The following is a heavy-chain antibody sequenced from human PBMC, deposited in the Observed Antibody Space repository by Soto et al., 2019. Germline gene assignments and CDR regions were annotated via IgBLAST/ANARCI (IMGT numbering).Heavy chain of an antibody. Sequence: SETLSLTCTVSGGSISSYYWSWIRQPPGKGLEWIGYIYYSGSTNYNPSLKSRVTISVDTSKNQFSLKLSSVTAADTAVYYCAREDSSSWLTHGARHNWFEPWGQGTLVTVS. CDR3: AREDSSSWLTHGARHNWFEP. V-gene: IGHV4-59*01. CDR1: GGSISSYY. D-gene: IGHD6-13*01. CDR2: IYYSGST. J-gene: IGHJ5*02.